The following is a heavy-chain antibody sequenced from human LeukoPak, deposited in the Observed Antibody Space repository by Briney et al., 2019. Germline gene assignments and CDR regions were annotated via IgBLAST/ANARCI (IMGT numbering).Heavy chain of an antibody. CDR2: ISAGGDKT. V-gene: IGHV3-23*01. Sequence: GGSLRLSCAASGFTFSSYAMSWVRQAPGKGLEWVSGISAGGDKTDYAESVKGRFTISRDNSKNTVYLQMTSVTAEDTARYYCAKKRTLVAGTNYFDYWGQGALVTVSS. J-gene: IGHJ4*02. D-gene: IGHD6-19*01. CDR1: GFTFSSYA. CDR3: AKKRTLVAGTNYFDY.